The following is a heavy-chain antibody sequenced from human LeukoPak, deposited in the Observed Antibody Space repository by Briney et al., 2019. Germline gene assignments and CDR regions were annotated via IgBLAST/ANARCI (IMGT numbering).Heavy chain of an antibody. CDR2: INPNSGGT. CDR3: AREEAYYDILTGYSLPHFDY. V-gene: IGHV1-2*02. D-gene: IGHD3-9*01. Sequence: WASVKVSCKASGYTFTGYYMHWVRQAPGQGLEWMGWINPNSGGTNYAQKFQGRVTMTRDTSNSTAYMELSRLRSDDTAVYYCAREEAYYDILTGYSLPHFDYWGQGTLVTVSS. J-gene: IGHJ4*02. CDR1: GYTFTGYY.